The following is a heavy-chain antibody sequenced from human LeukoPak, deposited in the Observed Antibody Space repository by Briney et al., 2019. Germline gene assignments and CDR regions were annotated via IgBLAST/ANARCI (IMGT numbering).Heavy chain of an antibody. V-gene: IGHV3-30-3*01. J-gene: IGHJ4*02. CDR2: ISYDGSNK. CDR1: GFTFSSYA. CDR3: ARDFYYDSSEALDY. D-gene: IGHD3-22*01. Sequence: GGSLRLSCAASGFTFSSYAMHWVRQAPGKGLEWVAVISYDGSNKYYADSVKGRFTISRDNSKNTLYLQMNSLRAEDTAVYYCARDFYYDSSEALDYWGQGTLVTVSS.